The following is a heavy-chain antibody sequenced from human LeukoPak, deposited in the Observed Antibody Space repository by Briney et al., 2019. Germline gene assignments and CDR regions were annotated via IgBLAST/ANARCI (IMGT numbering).Heavy chain of an antibody. CDR2: INHSGST. D-gene: IGHD5-12*01. J-gene: IGHJ6*03. CDR1: GGSFSGYY. CDR3: ARGYSGYDRRGKNYYYYYMDV. Sequence: SETLSLTCAVYGGSFSGYYWSWIRQSPGKGLEWIGEINHSGSTNYNPSLKSRVTISVDTSKNQFSLKLSSVTAADTAVYYCARGYSGYDRRGKNYYYYYMDVWGKGTTVAVSS. V-gene: IGHV4-34*01.